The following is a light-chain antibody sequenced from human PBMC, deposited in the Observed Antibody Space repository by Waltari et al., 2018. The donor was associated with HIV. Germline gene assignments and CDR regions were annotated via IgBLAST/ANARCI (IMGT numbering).Light chain of an antibody. CDR2: DVS. Sequence: QSALPQPASVSGSPGQSITISCTGTSSDVGGYNSVSWYQHHPGKAPKLIIYDVSNRPSGVANRFSGSKSGNTASLTISGLQAEDEADYYCSSYTSNITRVFGGGTKLTVL. V-gene: IGLV2-14*01. CDR1: SSDVGGYNS. J-gene: IGLJ3*02. CDR3: SSYTSNITRV.